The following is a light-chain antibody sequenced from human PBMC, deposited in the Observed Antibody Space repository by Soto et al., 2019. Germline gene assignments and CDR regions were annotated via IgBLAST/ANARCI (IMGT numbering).Light chain of an antibody. J-gene: IGKJ5*01. V-gene: IGKV3-11*01. CDR2: DAS. Sequence: EIVLTQSPATLSLSPGERATSSCRASQSVNSYLAWYQQKPGQAPRLLIYDASTRATGIAARFSGSGSRTDFTLTISSLELEDFAVYYGQQHNNWHPSFTFGQGTRLEI. CDR3: QQHNNWHPSFT. CDR1: QSVNSY.